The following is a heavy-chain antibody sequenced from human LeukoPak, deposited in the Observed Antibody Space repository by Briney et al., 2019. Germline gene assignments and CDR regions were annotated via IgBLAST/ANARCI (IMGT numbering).Heavy chain of an antibody. D-gene: IGHD5-18*01. V-gene: IGHV1-8*01. J-gene: IGHJ5*02. CDR1: GNTFTNYD. CDR3: ATWRAYSS. Sequence: ASVKVSCKASGNTFTNYDTNWVRQATGQGLEWMGWMNPNSGNTGFAQKFQGRVTMTRNTSVSTAYMELSNLRSEDTVVYYCATWRAYSSWGQGTLVTVSS. CDR2: MNPNSGNT.